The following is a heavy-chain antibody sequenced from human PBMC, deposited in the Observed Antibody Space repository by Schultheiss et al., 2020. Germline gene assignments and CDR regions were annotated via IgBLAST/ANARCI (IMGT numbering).Heavy chain of an antibody. CDR2: ISGSGDIT. V-gene: IGHV3-23*01. D-gene: IGHD1-26*01. J-gene: IGHJ4*02. CDR3: AREKSVGPTIFDY. CDR1: GFTFSSYW. Sequence: WGSLRLSCAASGFTFSSYWMHWVRQAPGKGLQWVSSISGSGDITYYADSVKGRFTISRDNSKNTLYLQMNSLRAEDTAVYYCAREKSVGPTIFDYWGQGTLVTVSS.